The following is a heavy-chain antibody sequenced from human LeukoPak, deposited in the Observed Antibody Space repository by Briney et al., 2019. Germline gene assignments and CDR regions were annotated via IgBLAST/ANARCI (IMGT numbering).Heavy chain of an antibody. CDR1: GFTFSNHG. V-gene: IGHV3-23*01. CDR2: ISPSGDIT. J-gene: IGHJ4*02. D-gene: IGHD2-15*01. CDR3: AKGWKKDIVVVVAATLMEYPVDY. Sequence: PGGSLRLSCAASGFTFSNHGMNWVRQAPGKGLEWVSGISPSGDITYYADSVKGRFTISRDNSKNTLYLQMNSLRAEYTAVYYCAKGWKKDIVVVVAATLMEYPVDYWGQGTLVTVSS.